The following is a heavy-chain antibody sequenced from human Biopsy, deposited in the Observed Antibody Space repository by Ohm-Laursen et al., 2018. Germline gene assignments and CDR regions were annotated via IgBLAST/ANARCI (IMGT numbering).Heavy chain of an antibody. CDR1: GYTYSDYG. D-gene: IGHD4-11*01. CDR3: TRDLQTRAETFDS. V-gene: IGHV1-18*01. CDR2: ISGLNGIK. Sequence: SVKVSCKTSGYTYSDYGVSRVRQAPGQGLEWMGWISGLNGIKTSASKFQGRLTMTTDRSASTAYMELRGLRSDDTAVYYCTRDLQTRAETFDSWGQGTLVIVSS. J-gene: IGHJ5*01.